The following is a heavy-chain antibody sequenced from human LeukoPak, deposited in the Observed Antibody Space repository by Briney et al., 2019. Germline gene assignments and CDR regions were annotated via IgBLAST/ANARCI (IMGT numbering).Heavy chain of an antibody. V-gene: IGHV3-48*01. CDR3: ARDGSRGYSYA. Sequence: GGSLRLSCAASGFTFSSYSMTWVRQAPGKGLEWVSYISTSSGTIYYADSVKGRFTISRDNAKNSLYLQMNSLRAEDTAVYYCARDGSRGYSYAWGQGTLVTVSS. J-gene: IGHJ5*02. CDR2: ISTSSGTI. D-gene: IGHD5-18*01. CDR1: GFTFSSYS.